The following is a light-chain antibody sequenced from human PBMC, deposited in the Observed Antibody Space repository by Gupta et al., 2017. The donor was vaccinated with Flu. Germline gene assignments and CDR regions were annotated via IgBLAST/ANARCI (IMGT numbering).Light chain of an antibody. J-gene: IGKJ4*01. V-gene: IGKV1D-16*01. CDR1: QDIRTW. CDR2: AAS. CDR3: QRDNSFPLT. Sequence: DIQMTQSPSSLSASVGDRVTITCRASQDIRTWLAWYQQKPEKAPKSLIYAASKLQSGVPSRFSGGGSGTDFTLTISILHPEDFATYYCQRDNSFPLTFGGGTKVEIK.